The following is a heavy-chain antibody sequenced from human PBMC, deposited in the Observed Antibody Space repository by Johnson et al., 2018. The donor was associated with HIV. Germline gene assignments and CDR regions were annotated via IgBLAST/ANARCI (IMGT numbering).Heavy chain of an antibody. CDR3: AKKLGVGGGSNKAFDI. D-gene: IGHD2-15*01. V-gene: IGHV3-23*04. J-gene: IGHJ3*02. CDR1: GFTFSCYA. CDR2: ISGSGGST. Sequence: MLLVESGGGLVQPGGSLRLSCAASGFTFSCYAMSWVRPAPGKGLEWVSAISGSGGSTYYAYSVNGRFAISKDNSKNTLYLQMNSLRAEDQAVNYCAKKLGVGGGSNKAFDIWGQGTMVTVSS.